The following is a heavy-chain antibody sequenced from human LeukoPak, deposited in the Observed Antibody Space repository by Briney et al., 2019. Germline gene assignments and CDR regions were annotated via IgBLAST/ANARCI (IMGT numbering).Heavy chain of an antibody. J-gene: IGHJ4*02. Sequence: SETLSLTCTGSGGFISSYYWSGIRQPPGKGLEWIGYIYYSGSTNYNPSLKSRVTISVDTSKNQFSLKLSSVTAADTAVYYCASSMAGFPTDGGQGTLVTVSS. CDR2: IYYSGST. CDR1: GGFISSYY. D-gene: IGHD1-1*01. CDR3: ASSMAGFPTD. V-gene: IGHV4-59*01.